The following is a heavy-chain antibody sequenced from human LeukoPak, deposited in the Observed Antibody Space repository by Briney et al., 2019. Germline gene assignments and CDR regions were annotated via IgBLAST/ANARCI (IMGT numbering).Heavy chain of an antibody. D-gene: IGHD3-10*01. J-gene: IGHJ4*02. CDR3: ARAQYYYCSVSYLNY. Sequence: GGSLRLSCAASXXAXXXXXXXWXRQAXGXXXXXXXXLSFNGFSKYYADSLKGRLSISRDDSKRTVYLQINSLRPEDTAVYYCARAQYYYCSVSYLNYWGQGTLVTVSS. CDR1: XXAXXXXX. CDR2: LSFNGFSK. V-gene: IGHV3-30*01.